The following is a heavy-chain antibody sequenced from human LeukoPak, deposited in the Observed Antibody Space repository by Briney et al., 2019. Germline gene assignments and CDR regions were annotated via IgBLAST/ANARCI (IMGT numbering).Heavy chain of an antibody. J-gene: IGHJ4*02. D-gene: IGHD2-15*01. CDR2: IYYSGST. CDR3: ARGDCSGGSCHFDY. V-gene: IGHV4-31*03. Sequence: SETLSLTCTVSGGSISSGGYYWSWVRQHPGKGLEWIGYIYYSGSTYYNPSLKCRVTISVDTSKNQFSLKLSSVTAADTAVYYCARGDCSGGSCHFDYWGQGTLVTVSS. CDR1: GGSISSGGYY.